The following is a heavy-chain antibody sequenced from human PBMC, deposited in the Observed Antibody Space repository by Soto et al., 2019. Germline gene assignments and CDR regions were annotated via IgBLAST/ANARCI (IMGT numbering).Heavy chain of an antibody. V-gene: IGHV3-53*04. D-gene: IGHD5-12*01. J-gene: IGHJ6*03. Sequence: EVQLVESGGGLVQPGGSLRLSCAASGFTVSSNYMSWVRQAPGKGLEWVSVIYSGGSTYYADSVKGRFTISRHNSKNTLYLKRNSQRAEDTAVYYCARQGYSGDDPRKYYYYYYMDVWGKGTTVTVSS. CDR3: ARQGYSGDDPRKYYYYYYMDV. CDR1: GFTVSSNY. CDR2: IYSGGST.